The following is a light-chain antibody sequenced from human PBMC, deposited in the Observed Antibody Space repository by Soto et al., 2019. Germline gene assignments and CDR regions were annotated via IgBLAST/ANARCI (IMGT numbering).Light chain of an antibody. CDR1: QSIYSS. Sequence: DIQMTQSPSSLSASVGDRVTITCRASQSIYSSLNWYHQKPGKAPKLLIYAASNLQSGVPSRFSGSXSGTDFTLSIXSLQPEXFXXYYCQQSYSAPYTFGQGTKLEI. V-gene: IGKV1-39*01. J-gene: IGKJ2*01. CDR2: AAS. CDR3: QQSYSAPYT.